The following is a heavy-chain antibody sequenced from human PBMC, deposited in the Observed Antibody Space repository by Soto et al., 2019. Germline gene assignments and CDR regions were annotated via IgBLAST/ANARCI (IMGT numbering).Heavy chain of an antibody. CDR2: ISSSGSTI. D-gene: IGHD3-22*01. CDR3: ARAPGDSSGYSDYYYYGMDV. Sequence: LRLSCAASGFTFSDYYMSWIRQAPGKGLEWVSYISSSGSTIYYADSVKGRFTISRDNAKNSLYLQMNSLRAEDTAVYYCARAPGDSSGYSDYYYYGMDVWGQGTTVTVSS. V-gene: IGHV3-11*01. CDR1: GFTFSDYY. J-gene: IGHJ6*02.